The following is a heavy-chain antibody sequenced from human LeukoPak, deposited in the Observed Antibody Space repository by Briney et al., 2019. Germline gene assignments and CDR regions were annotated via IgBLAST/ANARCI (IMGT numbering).Heavy chain of an antibody. CDR2: IYHSGST. J-gene: IGHJ6*03. CDR3: ARLRSSTSFGYMDV. Sequence: SETLSLXCAVSGYSISSGYYWGWIRQPPGKGLEWIGSIYHSGSTYYNPSLKSRVTISVDTSKNQFSLKLSSVTAADTAVYYCARLRSSTSFGYMDVWGKGTTVTVSS. CDR1: GYSISSGYY. D-gene: IGHD2-2*01. V-gene: IGHV4-38-2*01.